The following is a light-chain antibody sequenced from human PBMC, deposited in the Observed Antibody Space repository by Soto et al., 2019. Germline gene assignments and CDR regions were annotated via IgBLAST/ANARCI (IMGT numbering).Light chain of an antibody. Sequence: QSALTQPRSVSGSPGQSVTISCTGTSSDVGGYNYVSWYQLHPGKAPKLMIYDVSQRPSGVPDRFSGSKSGNTASLTISGLQGEDEADYYCCSYAGTYTYVFGTVTKLTVL. V-gene: IGLV2-11*01. CDR2: DVS. CDR3: CSYAGTYTYV. CDR1: SSDVGGYNY. J-gene: IGLJ1*01.